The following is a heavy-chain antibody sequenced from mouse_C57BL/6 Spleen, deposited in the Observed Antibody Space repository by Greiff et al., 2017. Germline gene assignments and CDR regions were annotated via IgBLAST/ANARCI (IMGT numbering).Heavy chain of an antibody. Sequence: VQLQQPGAELVKPGASVKLSCKASGYTFTSYWMHWVKQRPGQGLEWIGMIYPNSGSTNYNEKFKSKATLTVDKSSSTAYMQLSSLTSEDSAVYDWARGDGNYWYFDGWGTGTTVTVAS. D-gene: IGHD2-1*01. CDR1: GYTFTSYW. CDR3: ARGDGNYWYFDG. J-gene: IGHJ1*03. V-gene: IGHV1-64*01. CDR2: IYPNSGST.